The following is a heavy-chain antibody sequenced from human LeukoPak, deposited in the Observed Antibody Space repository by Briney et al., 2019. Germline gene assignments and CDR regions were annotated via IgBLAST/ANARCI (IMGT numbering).Heavy chain of an antibody. Sequence: GASVRVSCEASGYTFTNYGVSWVRQAPGQGLEWMGWISAYNGNTNYAQKFQGRVTMTTDTSTSTAYMELMSLRSDDTAVYYCATSNYYDNSVYYTYFDYWGQGTLVTVSS. V-gene: IGHV1-18*01. CDR1: GYTFTNYG. CDR3: ATSNYYDNSVYYTYFDY. D-gene: IGHD3-22*01. CDR2: ISAYNGNT. J-gene: IGHJ4*02.